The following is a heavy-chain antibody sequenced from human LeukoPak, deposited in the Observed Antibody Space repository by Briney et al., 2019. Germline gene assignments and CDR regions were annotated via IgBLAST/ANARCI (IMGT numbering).Heavy chain of an antibody. CDR1: GYSFGSHW. J-gene: IGHJ4*02. Sequence: GDSLKISCKGSGYSFGSHWIGWVRQMPGKGLEWMGFVYPGDSDTRYSPSFQGQVTISADKSISTAYLQWSSLKVSDTAMYYCARLVNYFDYWGQGTLVTVSS. V-gene: IGHV5-51*01. D-gene: IGHD6-13*01. CDR2: VYPGDSDT. CDR3: ARLVNYFDY.